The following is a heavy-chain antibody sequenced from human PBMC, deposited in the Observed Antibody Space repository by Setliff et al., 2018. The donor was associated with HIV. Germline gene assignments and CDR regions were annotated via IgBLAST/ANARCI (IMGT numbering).Heavy chain of an antibody. CDR1: EFIFSNFW. Sequence: GGSLRLSCVASEFIFSNFWMSWVRQAPGKGLEWVANIKQDGSEKNYVDSVKGRFTISRDNAKNSLYLQMNSLRAEDTAVYYCARAWVFDSSSNDAFDIWGQGTMVTVSS. V-gene: IGHV3-7*01. D-gene: IGHD6-6*01. J-gene: IGHJ3*02. CDR2: IKQDGSEK. CDR3: ARAWVFDSSSNDAFDI.